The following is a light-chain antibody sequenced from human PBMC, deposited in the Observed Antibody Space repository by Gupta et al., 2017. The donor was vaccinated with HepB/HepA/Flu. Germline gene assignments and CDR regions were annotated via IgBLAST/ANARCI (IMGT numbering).Light chain of an antibody. Sequence: DIQMTQSPSSLAASVGDRVTITCRASQSISNYLNWYQQKPGTAPKLLIHTASTLQSGVSSRFSGSGSGTDFTLTISRLQPEDFATYYCQQSDNTPCTFGQGTKMEI. CDR1: QSISNY. V-gene: IGKV1-39*01. CDR2: TAS. CDR3: QQSDNTPCT. J-gene: IGKJ2*02.